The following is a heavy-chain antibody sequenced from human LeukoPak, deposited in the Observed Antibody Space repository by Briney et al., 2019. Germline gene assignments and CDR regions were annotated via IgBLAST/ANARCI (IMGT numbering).Heavy chain of an antibody. CDR3: ARMPLAYCGGDCLSGWFDP. V-gene: IGHV4-31*11. CDR1: GGSFSGYY. D-gene: IGHD2-21*02. Sequence: PSETLSLTCAVYGGSFSGYYWSWIRQHPGKGLEWIGYIYYSGSTYYNPSLKSRVTISVDTSKNQFSLKLSSVTAADTAVYYCARMPLAYCGGDCLSGWFDPWGQGTLVTVSS. CDR2: IYYSGST. J-gene: IGHJ5*02.